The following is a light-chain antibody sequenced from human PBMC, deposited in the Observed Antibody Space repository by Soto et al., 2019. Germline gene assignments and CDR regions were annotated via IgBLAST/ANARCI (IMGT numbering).Light chain of an antibody. J-gene: IGKJ5*01. CDR2: GAS. Sequence: EIVMTQSPATLSVSPGERATLSCRASQSVSSNLAWYQQKPGQAPRLLIYGASTRANGIPARFSGSVSGTEFTLTIRSLQSEDFAVYYCQQYNNWHPITFGQGTRLEIK. V-gene: IGKV3-15*01. CDR1: QSVSSN. CDR3: QQYNNWHPIT.